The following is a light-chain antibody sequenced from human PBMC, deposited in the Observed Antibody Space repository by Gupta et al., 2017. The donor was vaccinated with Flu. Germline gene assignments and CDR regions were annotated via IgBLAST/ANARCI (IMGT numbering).Light chain of an antibody. CDR1: QGINNY. Sequence: DIQMTQFPSSLSASIGDRVTITCRANQGINNYLAWFQQKPGKAPKSLLYAASSLQSGFPSKFSGNGSGTDFTLTINSLQPEDSASFYCQQYHSYPLTFGGGTKVEI. CDR3: QQYHSYPLT. J-gene: IGKJ4*01. V-gene: IGKV1-16*02. CDR2: AAS.